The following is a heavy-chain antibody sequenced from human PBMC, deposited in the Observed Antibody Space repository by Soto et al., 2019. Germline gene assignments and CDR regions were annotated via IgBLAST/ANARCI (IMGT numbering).Heavy chain of an antibody. D-gene: IGHD6-13*01. J-gene: IGHJ4*02. CDR3: ATRKEYSSSFSTPPYFDY. CDR2: ISSSSSTI. Sequence: GGSLRLSCAASGFTFSSYSMNWVRQAPGKGLEWVSYISSSSSTIYYADSVKGRFTISRDNAKNSLYLQMNSLRDEDTAVYYCATRKEYSSSFSTPPYFDYWGPGTLVTVSS. V-gene: IGHV3-48*02. CDR1: GFTFSSYS.